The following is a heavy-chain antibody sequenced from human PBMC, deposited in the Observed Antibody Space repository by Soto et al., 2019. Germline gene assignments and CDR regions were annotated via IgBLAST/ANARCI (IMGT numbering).Heavy chain of an antibody. CDR1: GFTFTSYG. CDR2: ISAYNGHK. J-gene: IGHJ4*02. Sequence: QVQLVQSGAEVKKTGASVKVSCKASGFTFTSYGFSWVRQAPGQGLEWMGWISAYNGHKNYAQKFQDRVTLTTDTSTSTVYMELRSLISYDSAVYYGARWQYSSDWPPCVNFWGQGTLVTVSS. CDR3: ARWQYSSDWPPCVNF. D-gene: IGHD6-25*01. V-gene: IGHV1-18*01.